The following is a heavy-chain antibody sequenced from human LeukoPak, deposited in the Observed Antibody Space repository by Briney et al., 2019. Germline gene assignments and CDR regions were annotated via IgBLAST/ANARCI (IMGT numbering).Heavy chain of an antibody. J-gene: IGHJ4*02. CDR1: GYSFTSYW. CDR3: ARLLTPTSDGFVDY. D-gene: IGHD3-10*01. CDR2: IYPGDSDT. V-gene: IGHV5-51*01. Sequence: GESLQISCQGSGYSFTSYWIGWVRQMPGKGLEWMGIIYPGDSDTRYSPSFQGQVTISADKSISTAYLQWSSLKASDTAMYYCARLLTPTSDGFVDYWGQGTLVTVSS.